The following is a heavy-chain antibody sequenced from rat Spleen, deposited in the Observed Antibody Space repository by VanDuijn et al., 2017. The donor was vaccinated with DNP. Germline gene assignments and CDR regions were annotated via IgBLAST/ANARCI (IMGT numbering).Heavy chain of an antibody. V-gene: IGHV2-30*01. CDR1: GFSLTNYN. CDR3: ARLGGYGPYYWYFDF. J-gene: IGHJ1*01. CDR2: IWTGGKT. Sequence: QVQLRESGPGLVQPSQTLSLTCTVSGFSLTNYNIHWVRQPSGKGLEWMGIIWTGGKTDYNSALKSRLSISRDTSKSQVFLKVNSLQTEDTATYFCARLGGYGPYYWYFDFWGPGTMVTVSS. D-gene: IGHD4-1*01.